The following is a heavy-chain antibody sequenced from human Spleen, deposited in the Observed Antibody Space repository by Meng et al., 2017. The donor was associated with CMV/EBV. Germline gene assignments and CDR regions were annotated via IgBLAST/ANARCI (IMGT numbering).Heavy chain of an antibody. D-gene: IGHD6-19*01. CDR2: INPSGGST. CDR3: ARGGSGWTNDY. V-gene: IGHV1-46*01. J-gene: IGHJ4*02. CDR1: GYNFTGYY. Sequence: ASVKVSCKASGYNFTGYYMHWVRRAPGQGLEWMGIINPSGGSTSYAQKFQGRVTMTTDTTTSTAYMELRSLRSDDTAVYYCARGGSGWTNDYWGQGTLVTVSS.